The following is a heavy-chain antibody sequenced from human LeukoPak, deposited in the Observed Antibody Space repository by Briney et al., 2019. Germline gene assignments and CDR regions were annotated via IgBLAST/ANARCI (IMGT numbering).Heavy chain of an antibody. D-gene: IGHD1-7*01. J-gene: IGHJ4*02. V-gene: IGHV4-59*01. CDR1: GGSISSYY. Sequence: SETLSLTCTVSGGSISSYYWSWIRQPPGKGLEWVGYIYYSGSTNYNPSLKSRVTISVDTSKNQFSLKLSSVTAADTAVYYCARTRDWNYVPFDYWGQGTLVTVSS. CDR2: IYYSGST. CDR3: ARTRDWNYVPFDY.